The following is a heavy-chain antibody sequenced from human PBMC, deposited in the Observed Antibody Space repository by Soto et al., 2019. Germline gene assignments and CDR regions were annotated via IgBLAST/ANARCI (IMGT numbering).Heavy chain of an antibody. CDR3: AKDLFSMVRGASYYSYGMDV. CDR1: GFAFGDYA. Sequence: GGSLRLSCTASGFAFGDYAMSWFRQAPGKGLEWVGFIRSKPYDGTTEYAASAKGRFTISRDDSKSIAYLQMNSLKTEDTAVYYCAKDLFSMVRGASYYSYGMDVWGQGTTVTVSS. D-gene: IGHD3-10*01. V-gene: IGHV3-49*03. CDR2: IRSKPYDGTT. J-gene: IGHJ6*02.